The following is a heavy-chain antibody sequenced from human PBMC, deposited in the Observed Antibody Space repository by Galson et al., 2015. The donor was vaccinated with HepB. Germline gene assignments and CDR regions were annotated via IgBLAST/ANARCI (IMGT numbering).Heavy chain of an antibody. V-gene: IGHV3-9*01. J-gene: IGHJ6*03. CDR2: ISWNSGSI. Sequence: SLRLSCAASGFTFADYGMHWVRQAPGKGLEWVSSISWNSGSIAYADSVEGRFTISRDNAKNSLYLHMNSLRPEDTALYYCAKDVRFHLIYYMDVWGKGTTVTVSS. CDR3: AKDVRFHLIYYMDV. CDR1: GFTFADYG.